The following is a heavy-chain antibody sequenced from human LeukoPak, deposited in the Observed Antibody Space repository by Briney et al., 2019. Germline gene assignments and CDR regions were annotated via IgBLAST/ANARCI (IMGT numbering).Heavy chain of an antibody. V-gene: IGHV1-2*02. Sequence: ASVKVSCKASGYTFTGYYMHWVRQAPGQGLEWMGWINPNSGGTKFAQKFQGRVTMTRDTSISTAYKELSRLRSDDTAVYYCARESRSIAVAGTGPGYWGQGTLVTVSS. D-gene: IGHD6-19*01. CDR1: GYTFTGYY. CDR2: INPNSGGT. CDR3: ARESRSIAVAGTGPGY. J-gene: IGHJ4*02.